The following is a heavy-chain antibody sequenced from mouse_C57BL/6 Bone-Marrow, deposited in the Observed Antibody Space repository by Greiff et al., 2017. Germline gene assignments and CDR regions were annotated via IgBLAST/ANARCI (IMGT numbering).Heavy chain of an antibody. CDR2: IDPETGGT. CDR1: GYTFTDYE. D-gene: IGHD2-5*01. Sequence: QVQLQQSGAELVRPGASVTLSCKASGYTFTDYEMHWVKQTPVHGLEWIGAIDPETGGTAYNQKFKGKAKLTADKSSSTAYMELRSLTSEDSAVYYCTREGVLYYSNYGAMDYWGQGTSVTGAS. V-gene: IGHV1-15*01. J-gene: IGHJ4*01. CDR3: TREGVLYYSNYGAMDY.